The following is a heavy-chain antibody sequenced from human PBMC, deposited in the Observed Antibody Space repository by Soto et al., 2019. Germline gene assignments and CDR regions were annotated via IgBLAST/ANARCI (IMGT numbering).Heavy chain of an antibody. J-gene: IGHJ4*02. CDR1: GGSFSGYY. V-gene: IGHV4-34*01. Sequence: SETLSLTCAVYGGSFSGYYWSWIRQPPGKGLEWIGEINHSGSTNYNPSIKSRVTISVDTSKNQFSLKLSSVTAADTAVYYCASAGGRYRGYSGFDYWGQGTLVTVSS. CDR2: INHSGST. D-gene: IGHD5-12*01. CDR3: ASAGGRYRGYSGFDY.